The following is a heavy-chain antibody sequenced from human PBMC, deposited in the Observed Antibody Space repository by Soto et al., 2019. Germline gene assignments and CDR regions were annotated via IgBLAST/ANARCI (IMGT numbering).Heavy chain of an antibody. CDR1: GYSISSGYY. Sequence: SETLSLTCAVSGYSISSGYYWGWIRQPPGKGLEWIGSIYHSGSTYYNPSLKSRVTISVDTSKNQFSLKLSSVTAADTAVYYRARDPIRIVGATTKGAGYNWFDPWGQGTLVTVSS. D-gene: IGHD1-26*01. CDR2: IYHSGST. CDR3: ARDPIRIVGATTKGAGYNWFDP. J-gene: IGHJ5*02. V-gene: IGHV4-38-2*02.